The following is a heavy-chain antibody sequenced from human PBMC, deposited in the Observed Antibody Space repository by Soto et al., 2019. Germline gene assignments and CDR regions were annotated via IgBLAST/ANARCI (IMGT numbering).Heavy chain of an antibody. CDR3: VKIRYQLPSSVLWLDP. CDR2: INHVGGT. Sequence: ETLSLTCAVYGGFLSESYWTWIRQPPGKGLEWIGEINHVGGTNYNPSLKSRVTMSVDTSQNQFSLRLISVTAADTAMYFCVKIRYQLPSSVLWLDPWGQGTPVTVSS. V-gene: IGHV4-34*01. D-gene: IGHD3-16*01. J-gene: IGHJ5*02. CDR1: GGFLSESY.